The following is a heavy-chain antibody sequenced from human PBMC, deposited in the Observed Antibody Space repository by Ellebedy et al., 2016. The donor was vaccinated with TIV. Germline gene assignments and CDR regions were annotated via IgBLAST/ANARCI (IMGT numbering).Heavy chain of an antibody. CDR1: GGSISGHY. CDR3: ARGADYDFWTGYYTAFDP. CDR2: IYDTGDT. Sequence: SETLSLXXTVSGGSISGHYWNWARQPPGKGLEWIAYIYDTGDTDYNPSLKSRVTISLDTSKNQFSLRLTSLTAADTAVYYCARGADYDFWTGYYTAFDPWGQGTLVTVSS. J-gene: IGHJ5*02. V-gene: IGHV4-59*11. D-gene: IGHD3-3*01.